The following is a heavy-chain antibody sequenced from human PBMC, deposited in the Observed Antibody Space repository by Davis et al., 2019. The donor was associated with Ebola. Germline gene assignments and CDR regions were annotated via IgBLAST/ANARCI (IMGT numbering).Heavy chain of an antibody. CDR1: GFSFSSYW. CDR2: IKQDGSEK. J-gene: IGHJ4*02. Sequence: GESLKISCAASGFSFSSYWMSWVRQAPGKGLEWVTNIKQDGSEKYYVDAVKGRFTISRDNAKNSLFLQMNSLRAEDTAVYYCARVDTAMVSHFDYWGQGTLVTVSS. D-gene: IGHD5-18*01. V-gene: IGHV3-7*01. CDR3: ARVDTAMVSHFDY.